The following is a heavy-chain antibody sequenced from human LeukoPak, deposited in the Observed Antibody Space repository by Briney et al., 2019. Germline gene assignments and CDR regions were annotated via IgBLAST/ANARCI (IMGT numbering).Heavy chain of an antibody. CDR1: GGSISSGDYY. CDR3: ASCFGSGSYMNWFDP. D-gene: IGHD3-10*01. V-gene: IGHV4-30-4*01. Sequence: SETLSLTCTVSGGSISSGDYYWSWIRQPPGKGLEWIGYIYYSGSTYYNPSLKSRVTISVDTSKNQFSLKLRSVTAADTAVYYCASCFGSGSYMNWFDPWGHGTPVTVSS. J-gene: IGHJ5*02. CDR2: IYYSGST.